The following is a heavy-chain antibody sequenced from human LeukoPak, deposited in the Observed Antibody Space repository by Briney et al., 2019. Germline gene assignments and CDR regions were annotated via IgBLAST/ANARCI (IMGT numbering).Heavy chain of an antibody. CDR1: GYTFTSYG. V-gene: IGHV1-18*01. J-gene: IGHJ4*02. D-gene: IGHD3-10*01. Sequence: GASVKVSCKASGYTFTSYGISWVRQAPGQGLEWMGWISAYNGNTNYAQKLQGRVTMTTDTSTSTAYMELGSLRSDDTAVYYCAREAPLYGSGSYYINDYWGQGTLVTVSS. CDR3: AREAPLYGSGSYYINDY. CDR2: ISAYNGNT.